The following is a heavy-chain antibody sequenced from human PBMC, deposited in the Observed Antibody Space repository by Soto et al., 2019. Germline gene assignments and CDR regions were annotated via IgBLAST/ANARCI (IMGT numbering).Heavy chain of an antibody. V-gene: IGHV1-69*12. CDR1: GGTFSSYA. CDR3: ARAASIVVVVAGWGSLSDYYGMDV. D-gene: IGHD2-15*01. J-gene: IGHJ6*02. Sequence: QVQLVQSGAEVKKPGSSVKVSCKASGGTFSSYAISWVRQAPGQGLEWMGGIIPIFGTANYAQKFQGRVTITADESTSTAYMELSSLRSEDTAVYYCARAASIVVVVAGWGSLSDYYGMDVWGQGTTVTVSS. CDR2: IIPIFGTA.